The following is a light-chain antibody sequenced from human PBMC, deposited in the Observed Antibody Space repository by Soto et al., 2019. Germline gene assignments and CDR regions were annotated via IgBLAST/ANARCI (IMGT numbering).Light chain of an antibody. CDR3: QQYENLPT. Sequence: IQMTQSPSALAASVGYSFTITCQASQNINNYLNWYQQQPGRAPNLLIYDASNLEAGVPSRLRGSGSGTDFTFTISRLQPEDIATYYCQQYENLPTFGQGTRLEIK. V-gene: IGKV1-33*01. CDR1: QNINNY. J-gene: IGKJ5*01. CDR2: DAS.